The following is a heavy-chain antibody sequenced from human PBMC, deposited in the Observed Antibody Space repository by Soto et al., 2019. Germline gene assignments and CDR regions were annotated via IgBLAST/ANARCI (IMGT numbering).Heavy chain of an antibody. CDR2: INYDGSST. CDR3: ATHFYGSRDY. V-gene: IGHV3-74*01. Sequence: EVQLVESGGGLVQPGGSLRLSCAASGFTGGSSWMHWVRQAPGKGLVWVSRINYDGSSTSYADSVKGRFTISRDNAKNTLYLQMSSLRAEDTAVYYCATHFYGSRDYWGQGTLVTVSS. CDR1: GFTGGSSW. D-gene: IGHD3-10*01. J-gene: IGHJ4*02.